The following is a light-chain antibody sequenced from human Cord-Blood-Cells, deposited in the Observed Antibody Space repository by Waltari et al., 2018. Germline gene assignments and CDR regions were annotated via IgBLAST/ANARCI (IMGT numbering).Light chain of an antibody. CDR1: SSDVGGYNY. Sequence: QSALTQPASVSGSPGQSITISCTGTSSDVGGYNYVSWYQQHPGKAPKLKIYDVSNRPTGVSNRCSGSKAGNTASLTISGLHAEDEADYYCSSYTSSSTVVFGGGTKLTVL. CDR3: SSYTSSSTVV. CDR2: DVS. V-gene: IGLV2-14*01. J-gene: IGLJ2*01.